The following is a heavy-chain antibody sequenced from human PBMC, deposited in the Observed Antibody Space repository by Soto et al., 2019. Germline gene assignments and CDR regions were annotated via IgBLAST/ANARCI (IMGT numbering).Heavy chain of an antibody. CDR3: ARVRYYYDSSGEIDY. J-gene: IGHJ4*02. Sequence: GGSLRLSCAASGFTFSSYEMNWVRQAPGKGLEWVSYISSSGSTIYYADSVKGRFTISRDNAKNSLYLQMNSLRAEDTAVYYCARVRYYYDSSGEIDYWGQGTLVTVSS. CDR2: ISSSGSTI. CDR1: GFTFSSYE. V-gene: IGHV3-48*03. D-gene: IGHD3-22*01.